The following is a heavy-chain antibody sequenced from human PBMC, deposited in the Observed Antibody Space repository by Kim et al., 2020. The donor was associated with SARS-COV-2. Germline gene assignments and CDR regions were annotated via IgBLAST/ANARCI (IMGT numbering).Heavy chain of an antibody. CDR3: ARDGDLYRSGKDAFDI. V-gene: IGHV3-7*01. D-gene: IGHD6-19*01. CDR2: IKQDGNQK. J-gene: IGHJ3*02. Sequence: GGSLRLSCAASGFTFSSYWMTWVRQAPGKGLEWVANIKQDGNQKYYVDSVKGRFTISRANAKNSLYLQMNSLRAEDTAVYYCARDGDLYRSGKDAFDIWG. CDR1: GFTFSSYW.